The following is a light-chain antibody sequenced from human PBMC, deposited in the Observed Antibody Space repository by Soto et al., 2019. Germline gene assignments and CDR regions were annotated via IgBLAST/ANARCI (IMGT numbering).Light chain of an antibody. CDR3: GSYTTSSNYV. J-gene: IGLJ1*01. CDR1: SSDVGAYNF. V-gene: IGLV2-14*03. Sequence: QSVLTQPASVSGSPGLSITISCTGTSSDVGAYNFVSWYQQHPDKAPKLMIFDASNRPSGVSNRFSGSKSGNTASLTISGLQSEDEAEYYCGSYTTSSNYVFGTGTKVTVL. CDR2: DAS.